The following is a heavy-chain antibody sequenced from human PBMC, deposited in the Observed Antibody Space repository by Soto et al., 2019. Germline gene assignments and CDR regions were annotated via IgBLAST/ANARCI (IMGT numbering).Heavy chain of an antibody. D-gene: IGHD2-15*01. Sequence: ASVKVSCKASGYTFTSYDINWVRQATGQGLEWMGWMNPNSGNTGYAQKFQGRVTMTRNTSISTAYMELSSLRSEDTAVYYCARGFAYCSGGSCYSQDYYYYYMDVWGKGTTVTVSS. V-gene: IGHV1-8*01. CDR3: ARGFAYCSGGSCYSQDYYYYYMDV. J-gene: IGHJ6*03. CDR2: MNPNSGNT. CDR1: GYTFTSYD.